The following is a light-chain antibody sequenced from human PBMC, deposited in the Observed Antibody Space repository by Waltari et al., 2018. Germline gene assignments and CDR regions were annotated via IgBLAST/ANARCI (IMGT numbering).Light chain of an antibody. Sequence: AIQLTQSPSSLSASVGARVTISCRASITVSSALALDQQQPGKPPQLIIYDVFNLQSGVPSRFSGSGSGTDFTLTINSLQPEDFATYYCQQFNSYPLTFGGGTKVEIK. CDR2: DVF. J-gene: IGKJ4*01. V-gene: IGKV1-13*02. CDR3: QQFNSYPLT. CDR1: ITVSSA.